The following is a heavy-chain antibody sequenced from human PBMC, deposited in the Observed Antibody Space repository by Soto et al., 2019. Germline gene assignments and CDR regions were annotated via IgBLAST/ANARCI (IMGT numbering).Heavy chain of an antibody. CDR2: ISAYNGNT. CDR1: GYTFTSYG. V-gene: IGHV1-18*04. Sequence: SCKASGYTFTSYGISLVRQAPGQGLEWMGWISAYNGNTNYAQKLQGRVTMTTDTSTSTAYMELRSLRSDDTAVYYCARDCSSTSCHDAFDIWGQGTMVTVSS. CDR3: ARDCSSTSCHDAFDI. D-gene: IGHD2-2*01. J-gene: IGHJ3*02.